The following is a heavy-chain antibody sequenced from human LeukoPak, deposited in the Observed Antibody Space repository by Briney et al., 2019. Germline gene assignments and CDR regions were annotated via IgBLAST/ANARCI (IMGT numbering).Heavy chain of an antibody. CDR1: GGTFSSYA. CDR3: ARPRVYYYDSSGLPFDH. CDR2: IIPIFGTA. J-gene: IGHJ4*02. D-gene: IGHD3-22*01. V-gene: IGHV1-69*13. Sequence: GASVKVSCKASGGTFSSYAISWVRQAPGQGLEWMGGIIPIFGTANYAQKFQGRVTITADESTSTAYMELSSLRSEDTAVYYCARPRVYYYDSSGLPFDHWGQGTLVTVSS.